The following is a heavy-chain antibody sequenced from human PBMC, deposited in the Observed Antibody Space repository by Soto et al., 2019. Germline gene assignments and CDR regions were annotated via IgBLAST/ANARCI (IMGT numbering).Heavy chain of an antibody. D-gene: IGHD3-16*02. CDR1: GGTSRRRSSF. CDR2: IYYSGST. Sequence: SGGTSRRRSSFGCWIGQRKGKGLEWIGSIYYSGSTYYNPSLKSRVTISVDTSKNQFSLKLSSVTAADTAVYYCERHKYDYGWGSYRSRGKSRYAVDMGGQ. J-gene: IGHJ3*02. CDR3: ERHKYDYGWGSYRSRGKSRYAVDM. V-gene: IGHV4-39*01.